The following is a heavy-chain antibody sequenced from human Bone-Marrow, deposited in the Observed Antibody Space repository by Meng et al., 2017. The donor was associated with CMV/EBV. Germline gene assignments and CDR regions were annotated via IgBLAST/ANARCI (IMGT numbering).Heavy chain of an antibody. D-gene: IGHD2-2*02. CDR1: GGSFSGYY. CDR3: ARDMGYRAYCSSTSCYSGRGGMDV. J-gene: IGHJ6*02. V-gene: IGHV4-59*01. CDR2: IYYSGST. Sequence: SETLSLTCAVYGGSFSGYYWSWIRQPPGKGLEWIGYIYYSGSTNYNPSLKSRVTISVDTSKNQFSLKLSSVTAADTAVYYCARDMGYRAYCSSTSCYSGRGGMDVWGQGTTVTVSS.